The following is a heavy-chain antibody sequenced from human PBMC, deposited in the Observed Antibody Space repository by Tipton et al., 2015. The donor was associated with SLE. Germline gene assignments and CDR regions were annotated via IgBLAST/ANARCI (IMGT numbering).Heavy chain of an antibody. V-gene: IGHV4-59*08. J-gene: IGHJ5*02. CDR3: ARGYSYGFNWFDP. CDR2: IYYSGST. CDR1: GFTFSSYS. D-gene: IGHD5-18*01. Sequence: LRLSCAASGFTFSSYSMNWVRQAPGKGLEWIGYIYYSGSTNYNPSLKSRVTISVDTSKNQFSLKLSSVTAVDTAVYYCARGYSYGFNWFDPWGQGTLVTVSS.